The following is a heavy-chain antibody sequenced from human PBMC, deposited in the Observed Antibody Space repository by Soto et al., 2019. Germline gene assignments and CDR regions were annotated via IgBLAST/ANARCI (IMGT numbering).Heavy chain of an antibody. CDR2: INHSGST. D-gene: IGHD3-9*01. J-gene: IGHJ4*02. CDR3: AGDPFPNNYDILTGYSY. Sequence: SETLSLTCAVYGGSFSGYYWSWIRQPPGKGLEWIGEINHSGSTNYNPSLKSRVTISVDTSKNQFSLKLSSVTAADKAVYYCAGDPFPNNYDILTGYSYWGQGTLVTVSS. V-gene: IGHV4-34*01. CDR1: GGSFSGYY.